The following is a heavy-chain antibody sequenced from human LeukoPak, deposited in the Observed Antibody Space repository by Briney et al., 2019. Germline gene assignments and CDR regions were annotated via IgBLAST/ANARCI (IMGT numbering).Heavy chain of an antibody. Sequence: GGSLRLSCAASGFTFSSYSMNWVRQAPGKGLEWVSSISSSSSYIYYADSVKGRFTISRDNAKNSLYLQMNSLRAGDTAVYYCARDRNTVFDYWGQGTLVTVSS. V-gene: IGHV3-21*01. CDR3: ARDRNTVFDY. J-gene: IGHJ4*02. CDR2: ISSSSSYI. CDR1: GFTFSSYS. D-gene: IGHD1-14*01.